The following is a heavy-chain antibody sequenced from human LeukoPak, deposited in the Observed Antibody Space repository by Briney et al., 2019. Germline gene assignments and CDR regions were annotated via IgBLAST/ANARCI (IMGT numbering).Heavy chain of an antibody. Sequence: GESLKISCKGSGYIFTNYWIGWVRQMPGKGLEWMGIIYPGDSDTRYSPSFQGQVTISADKSISTAYLQWSSLKASDTAMYYCARRHDSSGWYNYFDYWGQGTLVTVSS. J-gene: IGHJ4*02. CDR1: GYIFTNYW. CDR3: ARRHDSSGWYNYFDY. CDR2: IYPGDSDT. V-gene: IGHV5-51*01. D-gene: IGHD6-19*01.